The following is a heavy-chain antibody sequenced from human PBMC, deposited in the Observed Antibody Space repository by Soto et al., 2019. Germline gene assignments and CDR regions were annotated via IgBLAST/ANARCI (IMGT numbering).Heavy chain of an antibody. D-gene: IGHD3-3*01. V-gene: IGHV3-48*02. Sequence: GGSLRLSCAASGFTFSSYSMNWVRQAPGKGLEWVSYISSSSSTIYYADSVKGRFTISRDNAKNSLYLQMNSLRDEDTAVYYCARDFYLIPVQRPIGVDLGWGQGTLVTVSS. CDR3: ARDFYLIPVQRPIGVDLG. CDR2: ISSSSSTI. CDR1: GFTFSSYS. J-gene: IGHJ4*02.